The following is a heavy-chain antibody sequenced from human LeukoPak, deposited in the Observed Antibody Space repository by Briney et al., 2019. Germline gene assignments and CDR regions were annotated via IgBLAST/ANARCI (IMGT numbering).Heavy chain of an antibody. V-gene: IGHV1-46*01. CDR3: ARPGAKGVVIAPLDY. CDR1: GYTFTSYY. Sequence: ASVKVSCKASGYTFTSYYIHWVRQAPGQGLEWMGIINPSGGSIRYAQKFQGRVTMTRDTSTSTVHMELSSLRSEDTAVYYCARPGAKGVVIAPLDYWGQGTLVTVSS. D-gene: IGHD3-10*01. J-gene: IGHJ4*02. CDR2: INPSGGSI.